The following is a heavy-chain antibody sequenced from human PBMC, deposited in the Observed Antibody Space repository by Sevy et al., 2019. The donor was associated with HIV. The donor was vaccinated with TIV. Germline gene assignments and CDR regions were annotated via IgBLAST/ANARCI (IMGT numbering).Heavy chain of an antibody. Sequence: GGSLRLSCAASGFTFSSYGMHWVRQAPGKGLEWVAVISYDGSNKYYADSVKGRFTISRDNSKNTLYLQMNSLRAEDTAVYYCAKLPAPYYDSSCLWFDPWGQGTLVTVSS. D-gene: IGHD3-22*01. J-gene: IGHJ5*02. CDR1: GFTFSSYG. V-gene: IGHV3-30*18. CDR2: ISYDGSNK. CDR3: AKLPAPYYDSSCLWFDP.